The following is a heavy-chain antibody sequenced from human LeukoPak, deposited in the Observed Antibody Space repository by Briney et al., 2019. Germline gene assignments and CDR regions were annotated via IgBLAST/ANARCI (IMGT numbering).Heavy chain of an antibody. D-gene: IGHD6-19*01. CDR2: INHSGST. J-gene: IGHJ1*01. CDR3: ARGRVYSSGWFFQH. Sequence: PSETLSLTCAVYGGSFSGFYWSWIRQPPGKGLEWIGEINHSGSTNYNPSLKSRVTISVDTSKNQFSLKLSSVTAADTAVYYCARGRVYSSGWFFQHWGQGTLATVSS. V-gene: IGHV4-34*01. CDR1: GGSFSGFY.